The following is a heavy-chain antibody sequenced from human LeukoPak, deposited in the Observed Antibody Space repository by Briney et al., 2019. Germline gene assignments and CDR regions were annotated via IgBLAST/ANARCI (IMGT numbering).Heavy chain of an antibody. D-gene: IGHD5-18*01. Sequence: SETLSLTCTVSGGSISSYYWSWIRQPPGKGLEWIGYIYYSGSTNYNPSLKSRVTILVDTSKNQFSLKLSSVTAADTAVYYCAREGYSRGVDYWGQGTLVTVSS. CDR3: AREGYSRGVDY. J-gene: IGHJ4*02. CDR1: GGSISSYY. V-gene: IGHV4-59*01. CDR2: IYYSGST.